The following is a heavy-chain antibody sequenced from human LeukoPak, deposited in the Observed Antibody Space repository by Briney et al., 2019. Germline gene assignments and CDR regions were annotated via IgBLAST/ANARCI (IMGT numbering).Heavy chain of an antibody. CDR1: GYTFTGYY. CDR3: AREATGTLWFGEYWFDP. CDR2: INPNSGGT. Sequence: ASVKVSCKASGYTFTGYYMHWVRQAPGQGLEWMGWINPNSGGTNYAQKFQGRVTMTRDTSVSTAYMELSRLRSDDTAVYYCAREATGTLWFGEYWFDPWGQGTLVTVSS. V-gene: IGHV1-2*02. J-gene: IGHJ5*02. D-gene: IGHD3-10*01.